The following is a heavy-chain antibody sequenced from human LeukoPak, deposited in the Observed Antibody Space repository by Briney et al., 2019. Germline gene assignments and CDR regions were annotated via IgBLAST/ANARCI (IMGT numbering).Heavy chain of an antibody. V-gene: IGHV3-23*01. J-gene: IGHJ4*02. Sequence: PGGSLRLSCTTSGFTFSSYALSWVRQAPGKGLEWVSGIRVSGSTYYPDSVTGRFTISRDNSENTLYLQMSGLRVEDTAIYYCAKGTGDTAYYFDFWGQGVLVTVSS. CDR1: GFTFSSYA. CDR2: IRVSGST. D-gene: IGHD7-27*01. CDR3: AKGTGDTAYYFDF.